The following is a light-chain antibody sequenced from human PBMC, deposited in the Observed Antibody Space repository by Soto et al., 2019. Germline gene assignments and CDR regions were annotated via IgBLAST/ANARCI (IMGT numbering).Light chain of an antibody. CDR2: GAS. CDR3: QQYGSSPNT. CDR1: QSVSNIY. V-gene: IGKV3-20*01. Sequence: EIVLTQSPGTLSLSAGERATLSCRASQSVSNIYLAWYQQKPGQAPRPLIYGASTRATGIPDRFSGSGSGTDFTLTISRLEPEDSAVYYCQQYGSSPNTFGQGTKLEIK. J-gene: IGKJ2*01.